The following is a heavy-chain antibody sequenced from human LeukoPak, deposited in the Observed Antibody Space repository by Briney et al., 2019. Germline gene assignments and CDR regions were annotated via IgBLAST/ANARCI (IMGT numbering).Heavy chain of an antibody. CDR1: GFPFSSYW. CDR3: ARGGLKFGY. CDR2: IKQDGSEK. D-gene: IGHD3-10*01. V-gene: IGHV3-7*01. Sequence: GGSLRLSCTVSGFPFSSYWMSWVRQAPGQGLEWVANIKQDGSEKNYVDSVRGRFTISRDNAKITLYLQMNGLRDEDTSVYYCARGGLKFGYWGQGSLVTVSS. J-gene: IGHJ4*02.